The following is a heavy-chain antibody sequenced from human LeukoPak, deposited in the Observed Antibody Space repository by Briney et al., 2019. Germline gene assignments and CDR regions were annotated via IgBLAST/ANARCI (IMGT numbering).Heavy chain of an antibody. CDR1: GFTFSSYS. J-gene: IGHJ4*02. Sequence: GGSLRLSCAASGFTFSSYSMNWVRQAPGKGLEWVSSISSSSSYIYYADSVKGRFTISRDNAKNSLYLQMNSLRAEDTAVYYCSKQLVGGTFDYWGQGTLATVSS. CDR2: ISSSSSYI. V-gene: IGHV3-21*01. CDR3: SKQLVGGTFDY. D-gene: IGHD6-6*01.